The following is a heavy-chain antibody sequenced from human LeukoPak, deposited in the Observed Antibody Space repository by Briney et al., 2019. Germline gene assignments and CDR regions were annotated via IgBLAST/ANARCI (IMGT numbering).Heavy chain of an antibody. Sequence: SETLSLTCTVPGGSISTGDYYWSWIRQPPGKCLEWIGFVYYSGRTYYNLSLKSRVTTSVDTSKNQLALTLSSVTAADTAVYYCARGGMTTVTTWDPFFDPWGQGTLVTVSS. CDR3: ARGGMTTVTTWDPFFDP. D-gene: IGHD4-11*01. J-gene: IGHJ5*02. V-gene: IGHV4-30-4*08. CDR1: GGSISTGDYY. CDR2: VYYSGRT.